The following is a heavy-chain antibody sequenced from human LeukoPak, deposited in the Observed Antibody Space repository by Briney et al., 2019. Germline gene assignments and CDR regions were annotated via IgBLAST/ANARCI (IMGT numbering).Heavy chain of an antibody. CDR3: AKDGTGCGGDCYSDY. J-gene: IGHJ4*02. D-gene: IGHD2-21*02. CDR2: ITYSSGNT. CDR1: GFTFSAYG. Sequence: GGSLRLSCAASGFTFSAYGMSWFRQAPGKGLEWVSAITYSSGNTYYADSVKGRFTNSRDNSKNTLYLQMNSLRAEDTALYYCAKDGTGCGGDCYSDYWGQGTLVTVSS. V-gene: IGHV3-23*01.